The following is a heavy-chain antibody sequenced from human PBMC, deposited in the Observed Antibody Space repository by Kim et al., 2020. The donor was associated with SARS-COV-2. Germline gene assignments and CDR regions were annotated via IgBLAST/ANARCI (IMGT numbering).Heavy chain of an antibody. J-gene: IGHJ3*02. Sequence: RFTLTRDNSKNTLYLQMNSLRAEDTAVYYCARDLGGYSSSWYGSSGAFDIWGQGTMVTVSS. CDR3: ARDLGGYSSSWYGSSGAFDI. V-gene: IGHV3-53*01. D-gene: IGHD6-13*01.